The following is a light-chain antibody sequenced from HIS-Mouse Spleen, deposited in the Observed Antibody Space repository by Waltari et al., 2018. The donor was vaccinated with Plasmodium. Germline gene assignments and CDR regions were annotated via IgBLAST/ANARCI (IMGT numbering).Light chain of an antibody. CDR3: QQYNNWSFT. CDR1: QSVSSN. CDR2: GAS. V-gene: IGKV3-15*01. J-gene: IGKJ3*01. Sequence: EIVMTQSPATLSVSPGERATLSCRASQSVSSNLAWYQQKPGQAPRRLIYGASTRATGIPARFSGSGSGTEFTLTISSLQSEEFAVYYCQQYNNWSFTFGPGTKVDIK.